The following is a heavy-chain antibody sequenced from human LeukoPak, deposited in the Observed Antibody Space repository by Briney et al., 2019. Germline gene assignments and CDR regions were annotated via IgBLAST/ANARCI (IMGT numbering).Heavy chain of an antibody. J-gene: IGHJ4*02. Sequence: SQTLSLTFAISGDSVSSNSAAWNWIRQSPSRGLEWLGRTYYRSKWYNDYAVSVESRITINPDTSKNQFSLQLNSVTPEDTAVYYCARDRNGYDSSGYYYALIDYWGQGTLVTVSS. V-gene: IGHV6-1*01. CDR2: TYYRSKWYN. CDR3: ARDRNGYDSSGYYYALIDY. CDR1: GDSVSSNSAA. D-gene: IGHD3-22*01.